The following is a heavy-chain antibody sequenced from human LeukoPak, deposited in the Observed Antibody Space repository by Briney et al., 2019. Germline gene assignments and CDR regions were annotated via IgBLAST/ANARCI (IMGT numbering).Heavy chain of an antibody. CDR1: GGSISSSSYY. V-gene: IGHV4-39*07. D-gene: IGHD4-17*01. J-gene: IGHJ2*01. CDR2: IYYSGST. CDR3: ARGPAEQYGDYEPYWYFDL. Sequence: SETLSLTCTVSGGSISSSSYYWGWIRQPPGKGLEWIGSIYYSGSTYYNPSLKSRVTISVDTSKNQFSLKLSSVTAADTAVYYCARGPAEQYGDYEPYWYFDLWGRGTLVTVSS.